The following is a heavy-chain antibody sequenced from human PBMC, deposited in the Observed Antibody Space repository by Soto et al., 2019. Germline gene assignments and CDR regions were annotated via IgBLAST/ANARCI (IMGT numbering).Heavy chain of an antibody. Sequence: GGSLRLSCAASGFTFSSYSMNWVRQAPGKGLEWVSSISSSSSYIYYADSVKGRFTISRDNAKNSLYLQMNSLRAEDTAVYYCARDPYLDYDFWSGYLGYYYYGMDVWGQGTTVTVSS. V-gene: IGHV3-21*01. CDR3: ARDPYLDYDFWSGYLGYYYYGMDV. CDR2: ISSSSSYI. J-gene: IGHJ6*02. CDR1: GFTFSSYS. D-gene: IGHD3-3*01.